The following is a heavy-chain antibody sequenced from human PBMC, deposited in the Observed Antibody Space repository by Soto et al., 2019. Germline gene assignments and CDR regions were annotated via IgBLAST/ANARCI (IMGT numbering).Heavy chain of an antibody. CDR3: AREECSGGSCYYPGENWFDP. CDR2: IIPIFGTA. D-gene: IGHD2-15*01. V-gene: IGHV1-69*13. CDR1: GGTFSSYA. Sequence: GASVKVSCKASGGTFSSYAISWVRQAPGQGLEWMGGIIPIFGTANYAQKFQGRVTITADESTSTAYMELSSLRSEDTAVYYCAREECSGGSCYYPGENWFDPWGQGTLVTVSS. J-gene: IGHJ5*02.